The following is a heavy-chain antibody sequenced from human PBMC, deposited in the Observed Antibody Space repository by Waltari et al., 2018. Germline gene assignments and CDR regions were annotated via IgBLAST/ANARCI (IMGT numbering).Heavy chain of an antibody. D-gene: IGHD3-3*01. CDR2: INPDSGDT. Sequence: QVHLVQSGAEVKKPGASVKVSCKAYGYTFTGYYLPWARQAPGQGLEWMGWINPDSGDTNLPQSFEGRVTMTRDTAITTVYMELRRLTSDDTAVYYCARDRGGDLGVVTNNWLDPWGQGTLVTVSS. J-gene: IGHJ5*02. V-gene: IGHV1-2*02. CDR1: GYTFTGYY. CDR3: ARDRGGDLGVVTNNWLDP.